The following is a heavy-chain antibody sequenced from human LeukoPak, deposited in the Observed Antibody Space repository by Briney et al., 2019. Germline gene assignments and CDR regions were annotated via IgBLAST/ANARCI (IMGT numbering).Heavy chain of an antibody. CDR3: AREKSHIYYFDY. CDR2: IYTSGST. Sequence: PSETLSLTCTVSGDSISGSSYYWSWIRQPAGKGLEWIGRIYTSGSTNYNPSLKSRVTMSVDTSKNQFSLKLSSVTAADTAVYYCAREKSHIYYFDYWGQGTLVTVSS. CDR1: GDSISGSSYY. J-gene: IGHJ4*02. V-gene: IGHV4-61*02.